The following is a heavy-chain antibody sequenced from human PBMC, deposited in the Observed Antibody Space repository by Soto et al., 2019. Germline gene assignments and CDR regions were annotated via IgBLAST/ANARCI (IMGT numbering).Heavy chain of an antibody. V-gene: IGHV1-8*01. CDR3: ARIKGETAFDI. D-gene: IGHD3-16*01. J-gene: IGHJ3*02. CDR2: MNPNSGNA. CDR1: GYTFTSYD. Sequence: ASVKLYCKASGYTFTSYDINWVRQATGQGLEWMGWMNPNSGNAGYAQKFQGRVTMTRNTSISTAYMELSSLRSEDTAVYYCARIKGETAFDIWGQGTMVTVSS.